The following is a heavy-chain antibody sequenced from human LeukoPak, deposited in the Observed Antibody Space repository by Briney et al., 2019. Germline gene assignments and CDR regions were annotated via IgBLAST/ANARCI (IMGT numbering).Heavy chain of an antibody. V-gene: IGHV3-21*04. CDR2: ISSSSSSI. D-gene: IGHD4-17*01. CDR3: AKSRSGDIDY. CDR1: GFTFSSYS. J-gene: IGHJ4*02. Sequence: SGGSLRLSCAASGFTFSSYSMNWVRQAPGKGLEWVSSISSSSSSIYYADSVKGRSTISRDNAKNSLYLQMNSLRAEDTALYYCAKSRSGDIDYWGQGTLVTVSP.